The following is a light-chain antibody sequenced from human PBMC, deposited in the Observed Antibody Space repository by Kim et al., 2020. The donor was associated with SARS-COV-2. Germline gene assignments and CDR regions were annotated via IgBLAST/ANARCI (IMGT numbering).Light chain of an antibody. CDR3: NSRDNSGNHLV. CDR1: SLRNYY. Sequence: SSELTQDPAVSVALGQTVRITCQGDSLRNYYASWYQQKPGQAPILVIYGKNNRPSGIPDRFSGSNSGNTASLTITGAQAEDEADYYCNSRDNSGNHLVFGGGTQLTVL. V-gene: IGLV3-19*01. CDR2: GKN. J-gene: IGLJ2*01.